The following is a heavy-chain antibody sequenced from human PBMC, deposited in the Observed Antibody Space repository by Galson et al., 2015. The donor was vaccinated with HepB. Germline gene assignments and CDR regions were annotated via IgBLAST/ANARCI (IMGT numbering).Heavy chain of an antibody. J-gene: IGHJ5*02. CDR2: IYYSGST. Sequence: ETLSLTCTVSSGSYYWSWIRQPPGKGLEWIGYIYYSGSTNYNPSLKSRVTISVDTSKNQFSLKLSSVTAADTAVYYCARESQVLGKNWFDPWGQGTLVTVSS. D-gene: IGHD2-2*01. V-gene: IGHV4-61*01. CDR1: VSSGSYY. CDR3: ARESQVLGKNWFDP.